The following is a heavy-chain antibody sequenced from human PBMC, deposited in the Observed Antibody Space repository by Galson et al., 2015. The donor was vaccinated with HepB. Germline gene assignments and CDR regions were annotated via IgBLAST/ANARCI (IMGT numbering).Heavy chain of an antibody. CDR3: ARSSSRFRLLWY. CDR1: GFTFSSYA. J-gene: IGHJ4*02. Sequence: SLRLSCAASGFTFSSYAMSWVRQAPGKGLEWVSAISGSGGSTYYADSVKGRLTISRDNSKNTLYLQMNSLRAEDTAVYYCARSSSRFRLLWYWGQGTLVTVSS. D-gene: IGHD6-13*01. CDR2: ISGSGGST. V-gene: IGHV3-23*01.